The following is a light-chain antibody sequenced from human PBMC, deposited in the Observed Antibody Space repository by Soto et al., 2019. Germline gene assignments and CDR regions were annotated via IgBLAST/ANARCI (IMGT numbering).Light chain of an antibody. J-gene: IGKJ2*01. CDR3: QQRSNWPPLT. CDR2: DTS. Sequence: EIVLTQSPATLSLSPGERATLPCRASQSVSSYLAWYQQKPGQAPRLLIYDTSNRATGIPARFSCSGSGTDFTLTISSREAEDFAVYYCQQRSNWPPLTFGQGTKLEIK. V-gene: IGKV3-11*01. CDR1: QSVSSY.